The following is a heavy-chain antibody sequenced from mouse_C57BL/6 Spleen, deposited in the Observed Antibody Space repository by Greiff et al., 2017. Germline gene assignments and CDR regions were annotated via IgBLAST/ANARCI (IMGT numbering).Heavy chain of an antibody. CDR3: ARGGLRNFDY. Sequence: VQLQQSGPELVKPGASVKISCKASGYAFSSSWMNWVKQRPGKGLEWIGRIYPGDGDTNSNGKFKGKATLTADKSSSTAYMQLSSLTSEDSAVYFCARGGLRNFDYWGQGTTLTVSS. CDR2: IYPGDGDT. V-gene: IGHV1-82*01. CDR1: GYAFSSSW. D-gene: IGHD2-4*01. J-gene: IGHJ2*01.